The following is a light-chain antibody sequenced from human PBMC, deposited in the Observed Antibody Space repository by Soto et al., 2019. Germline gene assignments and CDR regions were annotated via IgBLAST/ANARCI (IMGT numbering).Light chain of an antibody. J-gene: IGLJ2*01. Sequence: QYVLTQPPSVSGAPGQSVTISCIGSGSNIGAGYDVHWYQQLPGVAPKLLIFDTTNRPSGVPGRFSGSKSGASASLAITGLLPEDEADFFCQSFDTNLNAVVFGGGTKLTVL. CDR1: GSNIGAGYD. CDR3: QSFDTNLNAVV. V-gene: IGLV1-40*01. CDR2: DTT.